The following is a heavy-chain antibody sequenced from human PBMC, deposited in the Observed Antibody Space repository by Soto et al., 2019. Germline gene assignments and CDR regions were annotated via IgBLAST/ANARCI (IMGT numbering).Heavy chain of an antibody. CDR3: TRNLYDYVWGTFDP. D-gene: IGHD3-16*01. V-gene: IGHV3-73*01. CDR2: IRSKANSYAT. Sequence: GGSLRLSCAASGFTFSGSAMHWVRQASGKGLEWVGRIRSKANSYATAYAASVKGRFTISRDDSKNTAYLQMNSLKTEDTAVYYCTRNLYDYVWGTFDPWGQGTLVTVSS. J-gene: IGHJ5*02. CDR1: GFTFSGSA.